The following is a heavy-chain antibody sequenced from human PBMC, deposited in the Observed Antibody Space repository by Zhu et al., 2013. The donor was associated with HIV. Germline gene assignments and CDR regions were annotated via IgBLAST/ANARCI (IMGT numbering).Heavy chain of an antibody. J-gene: IGHJ5*02. CDR3: ARDNGSGSYYSWFDP. D-gene: IGHD3-10*01. Sequence: QVQLVQSGAEVKKPGASVKVSCKASGYTFTGYYMHWVRQAPGQGLEWMGWINPNSGGTNYAQKFQGWVTMTRDTSISTAYMELSRLRSDDTAVYYCARDNGSGSYYSWFDPWGQGTLVTVSS. V-gene: IGHV1-2*04. CDR1: GYTFTGYY. CDR2: INPNSGGT.